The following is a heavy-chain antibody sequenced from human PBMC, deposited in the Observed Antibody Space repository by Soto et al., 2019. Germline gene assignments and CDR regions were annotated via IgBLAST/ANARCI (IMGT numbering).Heavy chain of an antibody. CDR3: TRDRYPRFYHGSGSYQYY. CDR2: IKTDGSET. CDR1: GFTFSSFW. J-gene: IGHJ4*02. Sequence: PGGSLRLSCSASGFTFSSFWMSWVRQAPGKGLEWVANIKTDGSETHYVDSVKGRLTISRDNPKTSLFLQMNSLRVEDTAVYFCTRDRYPRFYHGSGSYQYYWGKGPPVTVSS. D-gene: IGHD3-10*01. V-gene: IGHV3-7*03.